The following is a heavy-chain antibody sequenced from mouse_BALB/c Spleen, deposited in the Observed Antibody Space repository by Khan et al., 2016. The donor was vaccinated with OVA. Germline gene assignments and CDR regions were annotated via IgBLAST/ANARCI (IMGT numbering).Heavy chain of an antibody. D-gene: IGHD1-1*01. J-gene: IGHJ2*01. V-gene: IGHV3-2*02. CDR3: ARSVTITTVVATDFDY. CDR1: GYSITSDYA. CDR2: ISYSGRT. Sequence: QLEESGPGLVKPSQSLSLTCTVTGYSITSDYAWNWIRQFPGNKLEWVGYISYSGRTSYNPSLKSRISITRDTSTNKFFLQLSSVTTEDTATYYCARSVTITTVVATDFDYWGQGTTLTVSS.